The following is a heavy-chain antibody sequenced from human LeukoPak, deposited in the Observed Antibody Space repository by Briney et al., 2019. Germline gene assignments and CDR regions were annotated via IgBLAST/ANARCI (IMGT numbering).Heavy chain of an antibody. J-gene: IGHJ4*02. Sequence: ETLSLTCTVSGGSISSSSYYWGWIRQPPGKGLEWIGSIYYSGSTYYNPSLKSRVTISVDTSKNQFSLKLSSVTAADTAVYYCARTSSSWYARYFDYWGQGTLVTVSS. D-gene: IGHD6-13*01. CDR2: IYYSGST. V-gene: IGHV4-39*07. CDR3: ARTSSSWYARYFDY. CDR1: GGSISSSSYY.